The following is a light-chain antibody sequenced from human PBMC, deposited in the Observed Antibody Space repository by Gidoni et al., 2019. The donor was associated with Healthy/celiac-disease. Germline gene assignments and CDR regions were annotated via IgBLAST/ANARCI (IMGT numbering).Light chain of an antibody. J-gene: IGKJ4*01. V-gene: IGKV3D-20*01. CDR3: PQYGSSPS. CDR2: DAS. Sequence: QQKPGLATRLLISDASSRATGIPDRFSGSGSGTGFTLTISRLVPEDFAVYYCPQYGSSPSFGGGAKVGIK.